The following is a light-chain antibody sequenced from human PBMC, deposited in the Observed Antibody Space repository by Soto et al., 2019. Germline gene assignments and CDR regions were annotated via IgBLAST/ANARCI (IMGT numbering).Light chain of an antibody. V-gene: IGLV2-8*01. J-gene: IGLJ1*01. Sequence: QSALTQPPSASGSPGQSVAISCTGTSSDVGGYNYVSWYQQHPGKAPKLMIYEVNKRPSGVPDRFSGSKSGNTASLTVSGLQAEDEAYYYCSSYAGRSMYVFGTGTKVTVL. CDR3: SSYAGRSMYV. CDR1: SSDVGGYNY. CDR2: EVN.